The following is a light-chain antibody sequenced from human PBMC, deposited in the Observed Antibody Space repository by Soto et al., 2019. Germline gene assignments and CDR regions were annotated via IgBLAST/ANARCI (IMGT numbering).Light chain of an antibody. CDR2: DAS. J-gene: IGKJ5*01. CDR3: QQRSNWP. V-gene: IGKV3-11*01. CDR1: QTVSIY. Sequence: EIVLTQSPATLSLSPGERATLSCRASQTVSIYLAWNQQKPGQAPRLLIYDASNRATGVPARFSGSGSGADFSLTISSPEPEDSAIYYCQQRSNWPFGQGTLLDIK.